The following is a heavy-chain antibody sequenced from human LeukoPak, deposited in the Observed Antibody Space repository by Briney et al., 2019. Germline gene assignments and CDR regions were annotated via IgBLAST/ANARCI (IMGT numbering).Heavy chain of an antibody. J-gene: IGHJ6*03. CDR3: AREVRFLERYYYMDV. CDR1: GFTFSSYA. CDR2: ISYDGSNK. D-gene: IGHD3-3*01. Sequence: GGSLRLSCAASGFTFSSYAMHWVRQAPGKGLEWVAVISYDGSNKYYADSVKGRFTISRDNSKNTLYLQMNSLRAEDTAVYYCAREVRFLERYYYMDVWGKGTTVTVSS. V-gene: IGHV3-30-3*01.